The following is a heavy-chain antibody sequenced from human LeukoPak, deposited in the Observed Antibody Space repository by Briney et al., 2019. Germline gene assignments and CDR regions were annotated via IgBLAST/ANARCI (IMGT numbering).Heavy chain of an antibody. CDR3: ARVIDRYCSGGSCTAFDI. CDR2: ISGSGGNT. V-gene: IGHV3-23*01. J-gene: IGHJ3*02. CDR1: GFTFSSYA. Sequence: GGSLRLSCAASGFTFSSYAMSWVRQAPGKGLEWVSVISGSGGNTYYADSVKGRFTISRDNSKNTLYLQMNSLRAEDTAVYYCARVIDRYCSGGSCTAFDIWGQGTMVTVSS. D-gene: IGHD2-15*01.